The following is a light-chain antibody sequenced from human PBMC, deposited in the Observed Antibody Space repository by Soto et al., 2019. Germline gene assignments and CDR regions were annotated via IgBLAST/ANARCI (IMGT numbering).Light chain of an antibody. CDR3: QQYGNSPLT. Sequence: EIVLTQSPGTLSLSPGEIATLSCRASQSVISNYLAWYQQKPGQAPRLLIFGTSDRATGIPDRFSGSGSGTDFTLTISRLEPEDFAVYYCQQYGNSPLTFGGGTKVEIK. V-gene: IGKV3-20*01. CDR2: GTS. J-gene: IGKJ4*01. CDR1: QSVISNY.